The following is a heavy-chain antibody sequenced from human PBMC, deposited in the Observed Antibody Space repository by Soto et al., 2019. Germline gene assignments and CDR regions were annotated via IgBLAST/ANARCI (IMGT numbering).Heavy chain of an antibody. CDR3: AKDSYYYDSSGYYYPGLFDY. J-gene: IGHJ4*02. D-gene: IGHD3-22*01. V-gene: IGHV3-11*01. CDR2: ISASSTTI. Sequence: GGSLRLSCAASGFTLSDHYMTWVRQVPGKGLEWVSYISASSTTIYYADSVKGRFTISRDNAKNSLFLQMNSLRAEDTAVYYCAKDSYYYDSSGYYYPGLFDYWGQGTPVTVSS. CDR1: GFTLSDHY.